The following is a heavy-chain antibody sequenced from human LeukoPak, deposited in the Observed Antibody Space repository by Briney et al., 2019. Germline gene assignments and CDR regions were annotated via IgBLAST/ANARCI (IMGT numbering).Heavy chain of an antibody. V-gene: IGHV1-69*04. CDR1: GGTFSSYA. Sequence: GASVKVSCKASGGTFSSYAISWVRQAPGQGLEWMGRIIPILGIANYAQKFQGRVTITADKSTSTAYMELSSLRSEDTAVYYCATSLLPLQSPELWFDPWGQGTLVTVSS. CDR3: ATSLLPLQSPELWFDP. CDR2: IIPILGIA. J-gene: IGHJ5*02. D-gene: IGHD1-7*01.